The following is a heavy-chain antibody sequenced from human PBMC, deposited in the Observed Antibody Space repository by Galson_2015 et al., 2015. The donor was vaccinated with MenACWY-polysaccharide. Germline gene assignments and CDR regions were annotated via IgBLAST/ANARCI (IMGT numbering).Heavy chain of an antibody. CDR2: INSDGSTT. CDR1: GFTFSSRW. D-gene: IGHD6-13*01. CDR3: ASGGAAAGYLFDS. J-gene: IGHJ4*02. V-gene: IGHV3-74*01. Sequence: SLRLSCAASGFTFSSRWMHWVRQAPGKGLVWVSSINSDGSTTIYADSVSGRFTISRDNAKNTLCLQMNSLRAEDTAVYYCASGGAAAGYLFDSWGQGGLVTVSS.